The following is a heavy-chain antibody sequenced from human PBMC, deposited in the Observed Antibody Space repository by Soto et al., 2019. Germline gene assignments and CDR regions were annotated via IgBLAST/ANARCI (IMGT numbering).Heavy chain of an antibody. CDR1: GYNFATYW. J-gene: IGHJ6*02. Sequence: GESLKISCNGSGYNFATYWFAWVGQLPGKGPEWRGIIYPGDSDTSYSPSFQGQVTISVDKSISTAYLQWNSLKASDTAMYYCARRGYSYGLDVWGQGTKVTVSS. D-gene: IGHD5-18*01. CDR2: IYPGDSDT. CDR3: ARRGYSYGLDV. V-gene: IGHV5-51*01.